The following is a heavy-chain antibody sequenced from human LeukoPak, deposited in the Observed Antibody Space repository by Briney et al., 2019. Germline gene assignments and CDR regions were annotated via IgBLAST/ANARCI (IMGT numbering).Heavy chain of an antibody. CDR1: GFTFSNYA. D-gene: IGHD2-2*01. Sequence: GGSLRLSCAASGFTFSNYAMSWVRQAPGKGLEWVSTIDGGGGVTYYADSVKGRFTISRDNSKNTLYLQMNSLRAEDTAVYYCARIGYCSSTSCPPGYYGMDVWGQGTTVTVSS. CDR3: ARIGYCSSTSCPPGYYGMDV. CDR2: IDGGGGVT. J-gene: IGHJ6*02. V-gene: IGHV3-23*01.